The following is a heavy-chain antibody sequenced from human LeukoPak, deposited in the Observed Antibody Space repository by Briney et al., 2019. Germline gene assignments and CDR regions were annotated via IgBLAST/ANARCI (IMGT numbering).Heavy chain of an antibody. CDR1: GYTFTSYY. J-gene: IGHJ5*02. D-gene: IGHD4-17*01. Sequence: ASVKVSCKASGYTFTSYYMHWVRQAPGQGLEWMGIINPSGGSTSYAQKFQGRVTMTRDMSTSTVYMELSSVRSEDTAVYYCARVDTTGGWFDPWGQGTLVTVSS. V-gene: IGHV1-46*01. CDR2: INPSGGST. CDR3: ARVDTTGGWFDP.